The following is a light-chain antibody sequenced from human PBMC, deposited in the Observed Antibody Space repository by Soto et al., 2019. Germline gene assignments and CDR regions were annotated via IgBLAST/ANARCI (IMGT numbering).Light chain of an antibody. CDR1: QDIKQY. CDR2: DGS. CDR3: QQYENLPVT. Sequence: DIQMTQSPSSLSASVGDRITITCQASQDIKQYVNWYQQKPGKAPILLIFDGSRLEAGAPSRFRGSGFGTDFSFTISSLQPEEFETYYCQQYENLPVTLGGGTKVDIK. J-gene: IGKJ4*01. V-gene: IGKV1-33*01.